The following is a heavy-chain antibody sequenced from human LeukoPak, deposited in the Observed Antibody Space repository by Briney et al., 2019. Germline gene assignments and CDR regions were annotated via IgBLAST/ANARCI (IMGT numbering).Heavy chain of an antibody. CDR3: ARDYYDSSGYYYFFDY. CDR1: GYTFTGYY. V-gene: IGHV1-2*02. J-gene: IGHJ4*02. CDR2: INPNSGGT. Sequence: ASVKASCKASGYTFTGYYMHWVRQAPGQGLEWMGWINPNSGGTNYAQKFQGRVTITRDTSISTAYMELSRLRSDDTAVYYCARDYYDSSGYYYFFDYWGQGTLVTVSS. D-gene: IGHD3-22*01.